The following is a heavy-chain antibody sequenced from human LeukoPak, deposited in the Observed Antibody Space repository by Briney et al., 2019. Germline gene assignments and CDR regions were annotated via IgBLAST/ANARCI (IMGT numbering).Heavy chain of an antibody. CDR3: ARHLGVAVAADAFDI. J-gene: IGHJ3*02. CDR2: TYYSGTT. Sequence: SETLSLTCTVSSGSISSYYCSWIRQSPGKGLEWIGYTYYSGTTKYNPSLKSRVTISADTSKNQFSLKLRSLTAADTAVYYCARHLGVAVAADAFDIWGQGTMVTVSS. V-gene: IGHV4-59*08. CDR1: SGSISSYY. D-gene: IGHD6-19*01.